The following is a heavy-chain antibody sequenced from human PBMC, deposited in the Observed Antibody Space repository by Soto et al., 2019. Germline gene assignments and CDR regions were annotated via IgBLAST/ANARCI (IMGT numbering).Heavy chain of an antibody. J-gene: IGHJ6*02. CDR1: GYTFSSYA. CDR2: ISNSGSNT. V-gene: IGHV3-23*01. CDR3: AKDQRGVSAAARMDV. Sequence: EVQLLESGGALVQPGGSLRLSCAASGYTFSSYAMTWVRQAPGKGLEWVSAISNSGSNTFHADSVKGRFTISRDNSKNTMYLQMNILRAEDTAVYYCAKDQRGVSAAARMDVWGQGTTVTVSS. D-gene: IGHD6-13*01.